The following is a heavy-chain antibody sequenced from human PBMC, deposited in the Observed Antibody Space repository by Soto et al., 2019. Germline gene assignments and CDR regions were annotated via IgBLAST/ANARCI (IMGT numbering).Heavy chain of an antibody. Sequence: PEGSLSLSCAASGFTFRSYSMNWVRQPPGKGLEWVSYISISSRTIYYADSVKGRFTISRDDAKNSLYLQMNSLRDEDTSVYYCARDNGIAGSFDPWGQGTLVTVSS. CDR3: ARDNGIAGSFDP. D-gene: IGHD6-13*01. V-gene: IGHV3-48*02. CDR2: ISISSRTI. CDR1: GFTFRSYS. J-gene: IGHJ5*02.